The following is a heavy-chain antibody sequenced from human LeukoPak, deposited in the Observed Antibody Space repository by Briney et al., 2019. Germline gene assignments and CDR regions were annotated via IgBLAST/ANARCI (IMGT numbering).Heavy chain of an antibody. Sequence: ASVKVSCKASGYTFIDYFMHWVRQAPGQGPEWMGWINPKSGGTKFARKFQGRLTMTRDTSISTAYMELSSLTSADTAVYYCRRPLVGGIYYYMDVWGRGTTVTVSS. V-gene: IGHV1-2*02. J-gene: IGHJ6*03. CDR1: GYTFIDYF. CDR2: INPKSGGT. CDR3: RRPLVGGIYYYMDV. D-gene: IGHD6-6*01.